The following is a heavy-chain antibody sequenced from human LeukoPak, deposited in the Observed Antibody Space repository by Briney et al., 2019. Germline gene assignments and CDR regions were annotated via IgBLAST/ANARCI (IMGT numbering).Heavy chain of an antibody. J-gene: IGHJ6*03. Sequence: PSETLSLTCTVSGGSISSYYWSWIRQPPGKGLEWIGYNYYSGSTNYNPSLKSRVTISVDTSKNQFSLKLSSVTAADTAVYYCAREVRDPSYYYYMDVWGKGTTVTVSS. CDR3: AREVRDPSYYYYMDV. CDR2: NYYSGST. V-gene: IGHV4-59*01. CDR1: GGSISSYY. D-gene: IGHD3-22*01.